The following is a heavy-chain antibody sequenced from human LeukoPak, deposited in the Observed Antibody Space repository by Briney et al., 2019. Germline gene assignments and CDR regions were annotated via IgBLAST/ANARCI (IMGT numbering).Heavy chain of an antibody. CDR2: IKPNSGGT. D-gene: IGHD2/OR15-2a*01. V-gene: IGHV1-2*02. CDR3: ARTRGSHISMAYLDY. CDR1: GYTFTGHS. Sequence: ASVKVSCKASGYTFTGHSMYWVRQAPGQGLEWMGWIKPNSGGTNYAQKFQGRVTMTRDTSISTAYMELSRLRSDDTAVYYCARTRGSHISMAYLDYWGQGTLVTVSS. J-gene: IGHJ4*02.